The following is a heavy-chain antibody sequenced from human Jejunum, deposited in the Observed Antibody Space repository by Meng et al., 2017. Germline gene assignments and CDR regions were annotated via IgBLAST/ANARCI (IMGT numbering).Heavy chain of an antibody. D-gene: IGHD6-25*01. V-gene: IGHV4-4*02. CDR2: MHHVGRT. CDR1: GASISGSDW. Sequence: SETLSLTCAVSGASISGSDWWSWVRQSPGKVLEWIGEMHHVGRTNYNPSLKSQVTTSVDKSKNHFSLTLRSVTAADTAVYYCASSAMDVWGQGTTVTVSS. J-gene: IGHJ6*02. CDR3: ASSAMDV.